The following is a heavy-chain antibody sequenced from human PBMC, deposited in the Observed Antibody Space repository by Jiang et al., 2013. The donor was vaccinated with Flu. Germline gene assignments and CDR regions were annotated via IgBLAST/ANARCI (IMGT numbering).Heavy chain of an antibody. D-gene: IGHD6-13*01. V-gene: IGHV1-69-2*01. Sequence: SCKVSGYTFTDYHMHWVQQAPGKGLEWMGLVDPEDGETIYAEKFQGRVTITADTSTDTAYMELSSLRSEDTAVYYCAAGFGSSLNNCFDPWGQGTLVTVSS. CDR2: VDPEDGET. J-gene: IGHJ5*02. CDR3: AAGFGSSLNNCFDP. CDR1: GYTFTDYH.